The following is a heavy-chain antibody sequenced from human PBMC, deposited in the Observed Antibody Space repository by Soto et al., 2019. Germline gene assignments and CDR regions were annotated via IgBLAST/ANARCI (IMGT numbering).Heavy chain of an antibody. CDR2: IKSKSDGRTT. CDR3: TPDDDWATGMDV. Sequence: GGSLRLSCAASVFTFSNAWMIWVRQAPGKGLEWVGRIKSKSDGRTTDYAAHVKGTITIARDDSKNTLYLQMNSPKAEDTDVYYCTPDDDWATGMDVWGQGTTVTVSS. J-gene: IGHJ6*02. D-gene: IGHD2-21*01. CDR1: VFTFSNAW. V-gene: IGHV3-15*01.